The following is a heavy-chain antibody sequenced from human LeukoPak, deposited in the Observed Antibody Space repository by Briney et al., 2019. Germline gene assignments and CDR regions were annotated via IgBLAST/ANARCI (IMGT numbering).Heavy chain of an antibody. CDR3: ARLDYYDSSGYIIRGYFDC. Sequence: PSEPLSLTCTVSGGSVSSGSYYWSWIRQHPGKGLEWIGYIYYSGSTYYNPSLKSRVTISVDTSKNQFSLKLSSVTAADTAVYYCARLDYYDSSGYIIRGYFDCWGQGTLVTVSS. J-gene: IGHJ4*02. CDR1: GGSVSSGSYY. CDR2: IYYSGST. V-gene: IGHV4-31*03. D-gene: IGHD3-22*01.